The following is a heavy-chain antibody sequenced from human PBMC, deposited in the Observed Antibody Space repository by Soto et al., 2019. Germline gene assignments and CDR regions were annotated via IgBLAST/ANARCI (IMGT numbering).Heavy chain of an antibody. CDR3: AKEGIVVVPAARSVFGLSYGRDYYYYGMDV. CDR2: ISYDGSNK. D-gene: IGHD2-2*01. Sequence: GGSLRLSCAASGFTFSSYGMHWVRQAPGKGLEWVAVISYDGSNKYYADSVKGRFTISRDNSKNTLYLQMNSLRAEDTAVYYCAKEGIVVVPAARSVFGLSYGRDYYYYGMDVWGPGPMGTVSS. CDR1: GFTFSSYG. J-gene: IGHJ6*02. V-gene: IGHV3-30*18.